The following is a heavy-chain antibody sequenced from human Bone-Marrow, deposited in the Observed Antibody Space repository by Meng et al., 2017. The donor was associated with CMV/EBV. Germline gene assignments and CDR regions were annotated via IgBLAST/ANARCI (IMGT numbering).Heavy chain of an antibody. J-gene: IGHJ4*02. CDR3: ARDPTIFGVGPSD. V-gene: IGHV4-39*07. Sequence: SETLSLTCTVSGGSISSSSYYWGWIRQPPGKGLEWIGSIYYSGSTYYNPSLKSRVTISVDTSKNQFSLKLSSVTAADTAVYYCARDPTIFGVGPSDWGQGTLVTVSS. CDR1: GGSISSSSYY. D-gene: IGHD3-3*01. CDR2: IYYSGST.